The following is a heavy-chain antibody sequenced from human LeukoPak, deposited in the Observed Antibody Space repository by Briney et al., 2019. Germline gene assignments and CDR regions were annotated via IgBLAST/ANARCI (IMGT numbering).Heavy chain of an antibody. CDR2: IYSGGST. J-gene: IGHJ4*02. CDR3: ARDQAGSGHYADF. CDR1: GFTVSSNY. Sequence: GGSLRLSCAASGFTVSSNYMSWVRQAPGKGLEWVSVIYSGGSTYYADFVKGRFTISRDNSKNTLYLQMNSLRVEDTAIYYCARDQAGSGHYADFWGQGTLVTVSS. V-gene: IGHV3-53*05. D-gene: IGHD3-10*01.